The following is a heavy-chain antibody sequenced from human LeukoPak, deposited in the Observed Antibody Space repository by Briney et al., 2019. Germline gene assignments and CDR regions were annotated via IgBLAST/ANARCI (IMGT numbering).Heavy chain of an antibody. CDR3: ARDGMTTVTPRSYNWFDP. J-gene: IGHJ5*02. Sequence: SSETLSLTCTVSGGSISSSSYYWGWIRQPPGKGLEWIGSIYYSGSTYYNPSFKSRVTISVDTSKNQFSLKLSSVTAADTVVYYCARDGMTTVTPRSYNWFDPWGQGTLVTVSS. V-gene: IGHV4-39*07. CDR1: GGSISSSSYY. D-gene: IGHD4-17*01. CDR2: IYYSGST.